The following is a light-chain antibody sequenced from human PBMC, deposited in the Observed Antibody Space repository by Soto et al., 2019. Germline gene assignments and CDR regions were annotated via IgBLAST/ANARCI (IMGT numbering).Light chain of an antibody. J-gene: IGKJ1*01. CDR2: GTS. V-gene: IGKV3-20*01. CDR3: QQYASSPGT. Sequence: EIVLTQSPGTLSLAPGEGATLSCRASQSVKSSYLAWYQQKPGQAPRLLIFGTSNWATGIPDRFRGGGSGTDFTLTISSLEPEDFAVYYCQQYASSPGTFGQGTKVEIK. CDR1: QSVKSSY.